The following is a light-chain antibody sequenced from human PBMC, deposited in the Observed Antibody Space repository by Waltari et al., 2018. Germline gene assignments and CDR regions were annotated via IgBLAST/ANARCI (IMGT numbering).Light chain of an antibody. V-gene: IGKV1-39*01. CDR2: AAS. Sequence: DTQMTQSPSSLSASVGDRVSITCRASQSIRTYLNWYQQKPGKAPKLLIYAASSLQSGVPSRFSGSGSGTDFTLTISSLQPEDFATYYCQQSYTTPPWTFGQGTKVEIK. J-gene: IGKJ1*01. CDR3: QQSYTTPPWT. CDR1: QSIRTY.